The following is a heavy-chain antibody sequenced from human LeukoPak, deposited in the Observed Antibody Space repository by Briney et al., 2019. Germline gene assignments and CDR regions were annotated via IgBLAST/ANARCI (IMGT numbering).Heavy chain of an antibody. J-gene: IGHJ3*02. CDR2: INHSGST. V-gene: IGHV4-34*01. CDR1: GGSFSGYY. Sequence: SETLSLTCAVYGGSFSGYYWSWIRQPPGKGLERIGEINHSGSTNYNPSLKSRVTISVDTSKNQFSLKLSSVTAADTAVYYCARGGGYSSGWWPSTGDAFDIWGQGTMVTVSS. D-gene: IGHD6-19*01. CDR3: ARGGGYSSGWWPSTGDAFDI.